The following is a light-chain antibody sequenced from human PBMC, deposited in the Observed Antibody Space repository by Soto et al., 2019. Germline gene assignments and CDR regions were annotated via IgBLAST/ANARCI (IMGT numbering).Light chain of an antibody. V-gene: IGKV3-11*01. J-gene: IGKJ2*01. CDR2: DAS. Sequence: EIVLTQSPATLSLSPGERATLSCRASQSVSSYLAWYQQKPGQAPRLLIYDASNRATGIPARFSGSGSGTDFTLTISSLEPEDSAVYYCQQRSNWSPYTFGQGTKLEIK. CDR3: QQRSNWSPYT. CDR1: QSVSSY.